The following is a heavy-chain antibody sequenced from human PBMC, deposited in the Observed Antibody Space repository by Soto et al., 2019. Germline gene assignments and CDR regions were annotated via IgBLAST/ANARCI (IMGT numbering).Heavy chain of an antibody. J-gene: IGHJ4*02. V-gene: IGHV4-39*01. CDR1: GGSINSDIYN. Sequence: QVQLQESGPGLVKPSETLSLTCTVSGGSINSDIYNWGWIRQPPEKGLEWIGNIHYSGATNYDPSLRSRATISVDTSKNQFSLNLASVTAADTAVYYCARYYYGSGSLLGRYFDNWGQGTLVTVSS. CDR3: ARYYYGSGSLLGRYFDN. CDR2: IHYSGAT. D-gene: IGHD3-10*01.